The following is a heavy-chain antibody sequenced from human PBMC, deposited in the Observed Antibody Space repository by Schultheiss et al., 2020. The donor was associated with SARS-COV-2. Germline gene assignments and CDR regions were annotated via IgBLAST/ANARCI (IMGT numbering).Heavy chain of an antibody. CDR2: ISTYNGDT. V-gene: IGHV1-18*04. Sequence: ASVKVSCKASGYTFTSYGISWVRQAPGQGLEWMGWISTYNGDTDYAQKFQGRVTMTTLTSTTTAYMELRSLRSDDTAVYYCALTMFRGAIIFRDYWGQGTLVTVSS. CDR1: GYTFTSYG. J-gene: IGHJ4*02. D-gene: IGHD3-10*01. CDR3: ALTMFRGAIIFRDY.